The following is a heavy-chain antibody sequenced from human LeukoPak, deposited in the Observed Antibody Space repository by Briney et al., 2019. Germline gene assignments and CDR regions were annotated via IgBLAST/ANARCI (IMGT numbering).Heavy chain of an antibody. CDR1: GYTFTSYG. CDR2: ISAYNGNT. CDR3: ARVRCSGGSCSYNWFDP. Sequence: ASVKVSCKASGYTFTSYGISWVRRAPGQGLEWMGWISAYNGNTNYAQKLQGRVTMTTDTSTSTAYMELRSLRSDDTAVYYCARVRCSGGSCSYNWFDPWGQGTLVTVSS. D-gene: IGHD2-15*01. J-gene: IGHJ5*02. V-gene: IGHV1-18*01.